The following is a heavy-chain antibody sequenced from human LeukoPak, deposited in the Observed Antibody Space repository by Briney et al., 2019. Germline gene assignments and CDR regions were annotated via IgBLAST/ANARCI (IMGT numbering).Heavy chain of an antibody. J-gene: IGHJ2*01. D-gene: IGHD3-22*01. CDR2: IIPIFGTA. Sequence: ASVKVSCKXSGGTFSSYAISWVRQAPGQGLEWMGGIIPIFGTANYAQKFQGRVTITADESTSTAYMELSSLRSEDTAVYYCARPAPKGSGFLGNYWYFDLWGRGTLVTVSS. V-gene: IGHV1-69*01. CDR1: GGTFSSYA. CDR3: ARPAPKGSGFLGNYWYFDL.